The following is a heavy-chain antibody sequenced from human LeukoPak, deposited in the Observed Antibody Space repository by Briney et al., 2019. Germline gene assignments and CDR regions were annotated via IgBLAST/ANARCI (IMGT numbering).Heavy chain of an antibody. V-gene: IGHV1-2*02. CDR2: INPNSGGT. Sequence: ASVKVSCKASGYTFTGYYRHWVRQAPGQGLEWMGWINPNSGGTSYAQRFQGRVTTTWDTSINTAYMELSSLRSDDTAVYYCARGSYYYDSTTYHNYFDYWGQGTLVTVSS. J-gene: IGHJ4*02. CDR3: ARGSYYYDSTTYHNYFDY. CDR1: GYTFTGYY. D-gene: IGHD3-22*01.